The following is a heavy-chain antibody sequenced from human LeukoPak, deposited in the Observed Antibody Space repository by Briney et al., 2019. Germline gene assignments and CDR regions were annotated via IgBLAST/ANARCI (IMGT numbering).Heavy chain of an antibody. CDR2: INHSGST. J-gene: IGHJ4*02. Sequence: SETLSLTCAVYGGSFSGYYWSWIRQPPGKGLEWIGEINHSGSTNYNPSLKSRVTISVDTSKNQFSLKLSSVTAADTAVYYCAGRIQNSVLRFLEWLYFDYWGQGTLVTVSS. D-gene: IGHD3-3*01. V-gene: IGHV4-34*01. CDR3: AGRIQNSVLRFLEWLYFDY. CDR1: GGSFSGYY.